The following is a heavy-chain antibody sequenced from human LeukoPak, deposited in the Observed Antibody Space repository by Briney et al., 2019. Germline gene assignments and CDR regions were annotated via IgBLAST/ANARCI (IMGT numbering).Heavy chain of an antibody. J-gene: IGHJ4*02. CDR1: GFTFSSYA. Sequence: GGSVRLSCAASGFTFSSYAMSWVRQAPGKGLEWVSAISGSGGSTYYADSVKGRFTIPRDNSKNTLYLQMNSLRAEDTAVYYCAKAGSGGYYPYWGQGTLDRLSS. V-gene: IGHV3-23*01. D-gene: IGHD3-22*01. CDR3: AKAGSGGYYPY. CDR2: ISGSGGST.